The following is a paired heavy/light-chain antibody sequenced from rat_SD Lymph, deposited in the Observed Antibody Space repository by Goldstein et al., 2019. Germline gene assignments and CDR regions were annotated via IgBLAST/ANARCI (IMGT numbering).Heavy chain of an antibody. J-gene: IGHJ2*01. V-gene: IGHV5-20*01. Sequence: EVQLVESGGGLVQPGRSLKLSCAASGFTFSDYYMAWVRQAPTKGLEWVASISYDGGSTYYRDSVKGRFTISRDNAKSSLYLQMDSLRSEDTATYYCTTVRHYYYDGTYEDYFDYWGQGVMVTVSS. CDR3: TTVRHYYYDGTYEDYFDY. D-gene: IGHD1-12*02. CDR1: GFTFSDYY. CDR2: ISYDGGST.
Light chain of an antibody. CDR3: QQYYDYPPWT. J-gene: IGKJ1*01. V-gene: IGKV12S36*01. CDR1: EDIYNG. Sequence: DIQMTQSPASLSASLGETVTIECRASEDIYNGLAWYQQKPGKSPQLLIYNANSLHTGVPSRFSGSGSGTQYSLKINSLQSEDVASYFCQQYYDYPPWTFGGGTKLELK. CDR2: NAN.